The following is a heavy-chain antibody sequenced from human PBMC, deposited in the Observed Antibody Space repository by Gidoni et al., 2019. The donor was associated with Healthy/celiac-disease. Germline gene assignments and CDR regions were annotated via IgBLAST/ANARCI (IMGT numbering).Heavy chain of an antibody. V-gene: IGHV1-69*01. Sequence: QVQLVQSGAEVKKPGSSVKVSCKASGGTFSSYAISWVRQAPGQGLEWMGGIIPIFGTANYAQKFQGRVTITADESTSTAYMELSSLRSEDTAVYYCARTPYDFWSGPTNYYYYYGMDVWGQGTTVTVSS. CDR2: IIPIFGTA. D-gene: IGHD3-3*01. CDR3: ARTPYDFWSGPTNYYYYYGMDV. J-gene: IGHJ6*02. CDR1: GGTFSSYA.